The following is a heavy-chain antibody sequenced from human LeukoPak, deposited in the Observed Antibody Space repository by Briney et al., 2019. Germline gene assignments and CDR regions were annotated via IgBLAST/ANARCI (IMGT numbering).Heavy chain of an antibody. J-gene: IGHJ6*02. CDR1: GFTFSSYA. Sequence: PGGSLRLSCAASGFTFSSYAMHWVRQAPGKGLEYVSAISSNGGSTYYANSVKGRFTISRDNSKNMLYLQMGSLRAEDMAVYYCARRDFYYYGMEVWGQGTTVTVSS. CDR2: ISSNGGST. V-gene: IGHV3-64*01. CDR3: ARRDFYYYGMEV.